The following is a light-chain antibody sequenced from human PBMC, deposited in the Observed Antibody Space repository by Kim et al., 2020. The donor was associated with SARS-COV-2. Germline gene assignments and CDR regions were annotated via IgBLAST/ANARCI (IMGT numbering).Light chain of an antibody. CDR3: QQTYSTPFT. J-gene: IGKJ5*01. CDR1: QRINFY. CDR2: TAS. Sequence: DIQMTQSPSSLSASVGASVTITCRASQRINFYLHWYQQKPGKAPKVLIYTASSLQSGVPSRFGGRGSGTDFTLTISSLQPEDVATYFCQQTYSTPFTFGQGTRLEIK. V-gene: IGKV1-39*01.